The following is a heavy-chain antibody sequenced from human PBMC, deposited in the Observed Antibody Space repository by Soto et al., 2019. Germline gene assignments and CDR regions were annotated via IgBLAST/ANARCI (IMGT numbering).Heavy chain of an antibody. V-gene: IGHV4-30-4*01. D-gene: IGHD5-18*01. CDR3: SRDLGGGYSYGYRYYGMDV. CDR2: IYYSGST. J-gene: IGHJ6*02. CDR1: GGSISSGDYY. Sequence: QVQLQESGPGLVKPSQTLSLTCTVSGGSISSGDYYWSWIRQPPGKGLEWIGYIYYSGSTYYNPSLKSRVTISVDTSKNQFSLKLSSVTAADTAVYYCSRDLGGGYSYGYRYYGMDVWGQGTTVTVSS.